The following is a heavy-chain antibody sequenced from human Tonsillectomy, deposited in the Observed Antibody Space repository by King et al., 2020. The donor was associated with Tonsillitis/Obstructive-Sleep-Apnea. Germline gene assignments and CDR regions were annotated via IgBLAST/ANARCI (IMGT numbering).Heavy chain of an antibody. CDR1: GGSISSSSYY. Sequence: QLQESGPGLVKPSETLSLTCTVSGGSISSSSYYWGWIRQPPGKGLEWIGSIYYSGSTYYNPSLKSRVTISVDTSKNQFSLKLSSVTAADTAVYYCASADTIFGVVDSKYFQHWGQGTLVTVSS. J-gene: IGHJ1*01. D-gene: IGHD3-3*01. V-gene: IGHV4-39*01. CDR2: IYYSGST. CDR3: ASADTIFGVVDSKYFQH.